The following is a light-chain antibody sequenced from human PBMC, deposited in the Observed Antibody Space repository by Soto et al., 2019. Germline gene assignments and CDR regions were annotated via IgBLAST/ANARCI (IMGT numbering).Light chain of an antibody. CDR3: QQRSNLPPT. V-gene: IGKV3-11*01. J-gene: IGKJ5*01. CDR2: DAS. Sequence: EIVLTQSPVTLSLSPGQRATLPFMASQSVDIYLAWYRQIPGQAPRLLIYDASNRATGIPDRFSGGGSGTDSTLTISSLEPEDFAIYYCQQRSNLPPTFGQGTRLEIK. CDR1: QSVDIY.